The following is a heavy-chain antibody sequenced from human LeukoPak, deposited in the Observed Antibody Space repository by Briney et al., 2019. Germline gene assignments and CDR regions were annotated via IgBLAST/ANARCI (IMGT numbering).Heavy chain of an antibody. CDR3: AREPSSWYTRVLDY. V-gene: IGHV1-2*02. CDR2: INPNSGGT. D-gene: IGHD6-13*01. Sequence: VASVKVSRKASGYTFTGYYMHSVRQAPGQGLEWMGWINPNSGGTNYAQKFQGRVTMTRDTSISTAYMELSRLRSDDTAVYYCAREPSSWYTRVLDYWGQGTLVTVSS. CDR1: GYTFTGYY. J-gene: IGHJ4*02.